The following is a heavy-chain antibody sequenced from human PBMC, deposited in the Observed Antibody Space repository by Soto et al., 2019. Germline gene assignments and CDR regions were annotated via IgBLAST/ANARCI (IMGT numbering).Heavy chain of an antibody. CDR1: GYSFTSYW. CDR3: ARRGWDSSLYGDYTQSNYYGMDV. D-gene: IGHD4-17*01. Sequence: EVQLVLSGAEVKKPGESLKISCKGSGYSFTSYWIGWVRQMPGKGLEWMGIIYPGDSDTRYSPSFQGQVTISADKSISTAYLQWSSLKASDTAMYYCARRGWDSSLYGDYTQSNYYGMDVWGQGTTVTVSS. V-gene: IGHV5-51*01. CDR2: IYPGDSDT. J-gene: IGHJ6*02.